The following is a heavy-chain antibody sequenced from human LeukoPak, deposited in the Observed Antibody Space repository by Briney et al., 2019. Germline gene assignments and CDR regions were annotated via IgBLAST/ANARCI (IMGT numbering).Heavy chain of an antibody. CDR3: ARDKSGHWFDP. CDR2: IKSNTGDT. Sequence: ASVKVSCKASGYTFTGYYIHWVRQAPGQGLEWTGWIKSNTGDTNYAQKFQGRVTMTRDTSISTAYMELSRLRSDDAAVYYCARDKSGHWFDPWGQGTLVTVSS. J-gene: IGHJ5*02. V-gene: IGHV1-2*02. CDR1: GYTFTGYY.